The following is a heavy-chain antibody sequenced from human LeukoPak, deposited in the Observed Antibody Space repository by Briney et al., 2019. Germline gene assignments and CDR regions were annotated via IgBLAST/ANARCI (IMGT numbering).Heavy chain of an antibody. CDR1: GYTFTGYY. Sequence: ASVKVSCKASGYTFTGYYIHWVRQAPGQGLEWMGWINPNSGGTKYAQKFQGRVTMTRDTSISTAYMELSRLRSDDTAVYYCARGEDERDWFDPWGQGTLVTVSS. J-gene: IGHJ5*02. CDR3: ARGEDERDWFDP. V-gene: IGHV1-2*02. CDR2: INPNSGGT. D-gene: IGHD1-26*01.